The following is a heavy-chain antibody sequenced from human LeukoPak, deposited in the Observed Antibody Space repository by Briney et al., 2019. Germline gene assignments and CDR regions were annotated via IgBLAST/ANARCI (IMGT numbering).Heavy chain of an antibody. V-gene: IGHV4-34*01. Sequence: SETLSLTCAVCGGSFSGYYWSWIRQPPGKGLEWIGEINHSGSTNYNPSLKSRVTISVDTSKNQFSLKLSSVTAADTAVYYCARVRSHHSFWSGFFWGQGTMVTVSS. J-gene: IGHJ3*01. CDR2: INHSGST. CDR1: GGSFSGYY. CDR3: ARVRSHHSFWSGFF. D-gene: IGHD3-3*01.